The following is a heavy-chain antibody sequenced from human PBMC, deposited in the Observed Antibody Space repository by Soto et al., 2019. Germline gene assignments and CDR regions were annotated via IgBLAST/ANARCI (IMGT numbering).Heavy chain of an antibody. CDR3: ARGLETYYDFWGGYSYYYYYMDV. Sequence: SETLSLTCAVSGGSISSSNWWSWVRQPPGEGLEWIGEINHCGSTNYNPSLKSRVTISVDTSKNQFSLKLSSVTAADTAVYYCARGLETYYDFWGGYSYYYYYMDVWGKGTTVTVSS. CDR2: INHCGST. D-gene: IGHD3-3*01. CDR1: GGSISSSNW. V-gene: IGHV4-4*02. J-gene: IGHJ6*03.